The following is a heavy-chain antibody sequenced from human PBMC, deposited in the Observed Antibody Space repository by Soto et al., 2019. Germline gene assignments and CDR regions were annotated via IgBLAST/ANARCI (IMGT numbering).Heavy chain of an antibody. CDR2: VSGSGGTT. D-gene: IGHD6-19*01. V-gene: IGHV3-23*01. CDR3: ARSTVNTIVSSGWCHYVDP. J-gene: IGHJ5*02. CDR1: GFTFSSYA. Sequence: EVQLLDSGGGLVQAGGSLRLSCAASGFTFSSYAMSWVRQAPGKGLEWVSAVSGSGGTTNYADSVRGRFTISRDNSKKTLHRQKNSPRAEDMAIYFCARSTVNTIVSSGWCHYVDPGGQGTVVTVSS.